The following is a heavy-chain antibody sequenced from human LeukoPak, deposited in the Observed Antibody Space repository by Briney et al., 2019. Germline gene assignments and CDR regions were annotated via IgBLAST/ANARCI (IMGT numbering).Heavy chain of an antibody. CDR1: GYTFTGYY. D-gene: IGHD1-26*01. Sequence: GASVKVSCKASGYTFTGYYMHWVRQAPGQGLEWMGRINPNSGGTNYAQKFQGRVTMTRDTSISTAYMELSRLRSDDTAVYYCARERGRGRDSPWFDYWGQGTLVTVSS. CDR3: ARERGRGRDSPWFDY. V-gene: IGHV1-2*06. J-gene: IGHJ4*02. CDR2: INPNSGGT.